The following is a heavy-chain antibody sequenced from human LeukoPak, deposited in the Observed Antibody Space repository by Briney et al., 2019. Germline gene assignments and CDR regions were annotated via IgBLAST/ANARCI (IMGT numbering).Heavy chain of an antibody. D-gene: IGHD3-22*01. V-gene: IGHV3-23*01. J-gene: IGHJ4*02. CDR1: GFTFTDFA. CDR2: IGGGGTNT. Sequence: GGSVRLSCAASGFTFTDFAMNWVRQAPGKGLEWVSGIGGGGTNTDYADSVKGRFTISRDNSKNTLTLQMSSLRADDTAVYFCAKDARGYHRPIDHWGQGTLVTVSS. CDR3: AKDARGYHRPIDH.